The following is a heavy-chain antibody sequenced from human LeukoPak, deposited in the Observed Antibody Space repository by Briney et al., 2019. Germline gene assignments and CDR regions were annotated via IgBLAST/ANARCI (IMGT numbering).Heavy chain of an antibody. CDR2: IGTAGDT. V-gene: IGHV3-13*01. Sequence: GGSLRLSCAASGFTFSSYDMHWVRQATGKGLEWVSAIGTAGDTYYPGSVKGRFTISRENAKNSLYLQMNSLRAGDTAVYYCARVFGGSYQDAFDIWGQGTMVTVSS. CDR3: ARVFGGSYQDAFDI. J-gene: IGHJ3*02. CDR1: GFTFSSYD. D-gene: IGHD1-26*01.